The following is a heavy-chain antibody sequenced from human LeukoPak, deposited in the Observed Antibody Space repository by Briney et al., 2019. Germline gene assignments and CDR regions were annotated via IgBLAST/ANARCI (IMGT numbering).Heavy chain of an antibody. V-gene: IGHV3-64D*06. D-gene: IGHD5-18*01. CDR3: VKLIMQDTAMIKDY. J-gene: IGHJ4*02. CDR2: ISSDGGST. Sequence: GGSLRLSCSASGFTFSSYAMHWVRQAPGKGLEYVSAISSDGGSTYYTDSVKGRFSISRDNSKNTLYLQMSSLRAEDTAVYYCVKLIMQDTAMIKDYWGQGTLVTVSS. CDR1: GFTFSSYA.